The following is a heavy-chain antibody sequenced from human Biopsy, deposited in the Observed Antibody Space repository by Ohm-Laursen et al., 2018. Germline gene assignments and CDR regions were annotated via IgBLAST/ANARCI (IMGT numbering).Heavy chain of an antibody. CDR1: GGSIGSGGYY. D-gene: IGHD2-2*01. CDR2: IHSSGST. CDR3: TRDVKRYCSGSSCYTGYFGTDV. V-gene: IGHV4-31*03. J-gene: IGHJ6*02. Sequence: TLSLTCSVSGGSIGSGGYYWSWVRQYPGKGLEWIGYIHSSGSTFYKASLESRLTISVDTSKNQFSLKMTSVTAADTAVYFCTRDVKRYCSGSSCYTGYFGTDVWGQGITVSVSS.